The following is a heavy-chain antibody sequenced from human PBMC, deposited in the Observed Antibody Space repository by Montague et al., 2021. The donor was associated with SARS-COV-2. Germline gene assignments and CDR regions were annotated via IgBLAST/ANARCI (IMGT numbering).Heavy chain of an antibody. CDR3: ARDSFSSCTSSSCYMGGMDV. CDR2: IWYGGSNK. D-gene: IGHD2-2*02. CDR1: GFSFSSYG. J-gene: IGHJ6*02. V-gene: IGHV3-33*01. Sequence: SLRLSCAASGFSFSSYGLNWVRQAPGKGLEWVAVIWYGGSNKQYADSVKGRFTISSDNSKNTLYLQMNSLRAEDTALYYCARDSFSSCTSSSCYMGGMDVWGQGTMVTVS.